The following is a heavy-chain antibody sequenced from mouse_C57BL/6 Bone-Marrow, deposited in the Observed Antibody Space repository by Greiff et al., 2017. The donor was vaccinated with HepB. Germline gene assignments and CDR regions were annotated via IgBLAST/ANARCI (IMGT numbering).Heavy chain of an antibody. J-gene: IGHJ4*01. CDR1: GYTFTNYW. CDR3: ARYSNPEGAMDY. V-gene: IGHV1-63*01. D-gene: IGHD2-5*01. Sequence: VQLQESGAELVRPGTSVKMSCKASGYTFTNYWIGWAKQRPGHGLEWIGDIYPGGGYTNYNEKFKGKATLTADKSSSTAYMQFSSLTSEDSAIYYCARYSNPEGAMDYWGQGTSVTVSS. CDR2: IYPGGGYT.